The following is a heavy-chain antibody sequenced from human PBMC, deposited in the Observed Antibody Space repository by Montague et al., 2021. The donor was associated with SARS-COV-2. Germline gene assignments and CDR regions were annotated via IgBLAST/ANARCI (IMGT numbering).Heavy chain of an antibody. CDR2: INHSGST. CDR1: GGSFSGYY. V-gene: IGHV4-34*01. D-gene: IGHD5-24*01. Sequence: SETLSLTCAVYGGSFSGYYWSWIRQLPGKGLEWIGEINHSGSTNYNPSLKSRVTISVDTPKNQFSLKLSSATAADTAVYYCARRGYSYYYYGMDVWGQGTTVTVSS. J-gene: IGHJ6*02. CDR3: ARRGYSYYYYGMDV.